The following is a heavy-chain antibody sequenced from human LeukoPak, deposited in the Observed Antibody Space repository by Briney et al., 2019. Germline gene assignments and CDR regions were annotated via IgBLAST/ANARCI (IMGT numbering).Heavy chain of an antibody. CDR1: GGSFSGYY. CDR3: ARAPYYDILTGYSFHFDY. D-gene: IGHD3-9*01. V-gene: IGHV4-59*01. J-gene: IGHJ4*02. Sequence: SETLSLTCAVYGGSFSGYYWSWIRQPPGKGLEWIGYIYYSGSTNYNPSLKSRVTISVDTSKNQFSLKLSSVTAADTAVYYCARAPYYDILTGYSFHFDYWGQGTLVTVSS. CDR2: IYYSGST.